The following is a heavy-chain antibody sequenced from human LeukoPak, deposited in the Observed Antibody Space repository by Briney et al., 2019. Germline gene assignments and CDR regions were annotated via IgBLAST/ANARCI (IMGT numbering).Heavy chain of an antibody. CDR1: GGSISSYY. CDR3: ARGGGITMVRGVWDY. CDR2: IYYSGST. J-gene: IGHJ4*02. D-gene: IGHD3-10*01. Sequence: PSETLSLTCTVSGGSISSYYWSWIRQPPGKGLEWIGYIYYSGSTNYNPSLKSRVTISVDTSKNQFSLKLSSVTAADTAVYYCARGGGITMVRGVWDYWGQGTLVTVSS. V-gene: IGHV4-59*01.